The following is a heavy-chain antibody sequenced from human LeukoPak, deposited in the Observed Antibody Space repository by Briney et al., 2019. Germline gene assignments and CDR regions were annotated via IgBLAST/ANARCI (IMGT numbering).Heavy chain of an antibody. CDR2: IYHSGTT. J-gene: IGHJ4*02. V-gene: IGHV4-38-2*02. Sequence: PSETLSLTCTVSGYSISSGYYWGWLRQPPGRGLEWIATIYHSGTTYYNPSLKSRVTISVDKSNNQFSLKLSSVTAADTAVYHCARLDIVATIDYWGQGILVTVSS. D-gene: IGHD5-12*01. CDR3: ARLDIVATIDY. CDR1: GYSISSGYY.